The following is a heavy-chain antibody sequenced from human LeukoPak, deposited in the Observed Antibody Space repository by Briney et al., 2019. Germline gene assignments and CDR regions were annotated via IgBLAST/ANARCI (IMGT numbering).Heavy chain of an antibody. J-gene: IGHJ4*02. Sequence: PSETLSLACAVSGYSISSGYHWGWIRQPPGKGLEWIGSVFHSGSTYYNPSLESRVTVSVDTSQNQFYLKVSSVTAADTAVYYCARDAYHHSDYWGQGTLVTVSS. V-gene: IGHV4-38-2*02. D-gene: IGHD3-16*01. CDR3: ARDAYHHSDY. CDR1: GYSISSGYH. CDR2: VFHSGST.